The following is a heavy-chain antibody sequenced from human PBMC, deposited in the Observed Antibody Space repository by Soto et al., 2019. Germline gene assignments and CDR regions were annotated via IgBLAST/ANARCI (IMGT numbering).Heavy chain of an antibody. CDR1: GGSFSGYY. CDR2: INHSGST. D-gene: IGHD3-10*01. V-gene: IGHV4-34*01. J-gene: IGHJ5*02. CDR3: ARAPFRLWFGVGTYWFDP. Sequence: QVQLQQWGAGLLKPSETLSLTCAVYGGSFSGYYWSWIRQPPGKGLEWIGEINHSGSTNYNPSLKSRVTISVDTSKHQFSLKLSSVTAADTAVYYCARAPFRLWFGVGTYWFDPWGQGTLVTVSS.